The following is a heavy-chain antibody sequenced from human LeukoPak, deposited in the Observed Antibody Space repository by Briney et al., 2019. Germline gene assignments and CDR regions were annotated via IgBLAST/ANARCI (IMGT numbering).Heavy chain of an antibody. Sequence: GGSLRLSCAASGFTFSSYWMSWVRQAPGKGLEWVANIKRDGSEKYYVDSVKGRFTISRDNAKNSLYLQMNSLRAEDTAVYYCARDGHYGSGSSIFWGQGTMVTVSS. CDR2: IKRDGSEK. CDR3: ARDGHYGSGSSIF. D-gene: IGHD3-10*01. CDR1: GFTFSSYW. V-gene: IGHV3-7*01. J-gene: IGHJ3*01.